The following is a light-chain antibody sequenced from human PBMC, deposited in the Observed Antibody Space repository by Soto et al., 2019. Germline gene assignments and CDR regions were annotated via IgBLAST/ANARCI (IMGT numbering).Light chain of an antibody. V-gene: IGKV3-20*01. J-gene: IGKJ2*01. CDR1: ETLSSSY. CDR2: GAS. CDR3: HLYADSPPYT. Sequence: EIVLTQSPGTLSLSPGESATLSCRASETLSSSYLAWFQQKPGQAPRLLIYGASNRATGIPDRFSGSGSRTNVSLTISRLDPEDLAVYYCHLYADSPPYTFGQGTKLEIK.